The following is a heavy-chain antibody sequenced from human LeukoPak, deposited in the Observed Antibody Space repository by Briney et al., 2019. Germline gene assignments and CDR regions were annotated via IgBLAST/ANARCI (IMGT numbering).Heavy chain of an antibody. V-gene: IGHV1-2*02. CDR3: ARDFYDILTGYSY. CDR2: INPNSGGT. Sequence: ASVKVSCKASGYTFTGYYMHWVRQAPGQGLEWMGWINPNSGGTNYAQKFQGRVTMTRDTSISTAYMELSRLRSDDTAVYYCARDFYDILTGYSYWGQGTLVTVSS. D-gene: IGHD3-9*01. CDR1: GYTFTGYY. J-gene: IGHJ4*02.